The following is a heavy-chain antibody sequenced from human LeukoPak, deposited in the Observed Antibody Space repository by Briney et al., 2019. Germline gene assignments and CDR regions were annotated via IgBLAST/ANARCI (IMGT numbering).Heavy chain of an antibody. J-gene: IGHJ3*02. CDR2: IYHSEST. Sequence: PSETLSLTCAVSGDSINSRSYYWACIRQPPGKGLEWIGSIYHSESTYYNPSLKSRVTISLDTSKNQFSLRLSSLTAADTAVYYCARDRLSLGAFDIWGQGTMVTVSS. CDR1: GDSINSRSYY. V-gene: IGHV4-39*07. CDR3: ARDRLSLGAFDI. D-gene: IGHD7-27*01.